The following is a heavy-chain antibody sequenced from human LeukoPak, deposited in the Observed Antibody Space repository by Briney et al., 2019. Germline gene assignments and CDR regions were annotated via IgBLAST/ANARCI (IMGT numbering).Heavy chain of an antibody. CDR2: ISRDESNK. CDR1: GFFVTTFG. CDR3: ARVRYCSGGSCYFYNAMDV. D-gene: IGHD2-15*01. V-gene: IGHV3-30*03. Sequence: GGSLRLSCAASGFFVTTFGIHWVRQAPGKGLEWVAVISRDESNKYYGDSVKGRFTISRDNSKNTLYLHMNSLRAEDTAVYYCARVRYCSGGSCYFYNAMDVWGQGTTVTVSS. J-gene: IGHJ6*02.